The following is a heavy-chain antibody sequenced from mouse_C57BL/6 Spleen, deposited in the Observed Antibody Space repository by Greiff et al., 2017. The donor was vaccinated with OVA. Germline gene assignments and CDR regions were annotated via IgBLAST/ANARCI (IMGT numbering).Heavy chain of an antibody. CDR2: INPYNGGT. V-gene: IGHV1-19*01. CDR3: ARKWLLEAMDY. D-gene: IGHD2-3*01. Sequence: EVQLQESGPVLVKPGASVKMSCKASGYTFTDYYMNWVKQSHGKSLEWIGVINPYNGGTSYNQKFKGKATLTVDKSSSTAYMGLNSLTSEDSAVYYCARKWLLEAMDYWGQGTSVTVSS. CDR1: GYTFTDYY. J-gene: IGHJ4*01.